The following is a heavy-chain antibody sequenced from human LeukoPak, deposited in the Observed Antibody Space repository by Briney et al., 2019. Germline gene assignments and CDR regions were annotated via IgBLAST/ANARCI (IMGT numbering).Heavy chain of an antibody. V-gene: IGHV1-69*13. CDR2: IIPIFGTA. CDR3: ARHYYDSSGYPSD. Sequence: SVKVSCKASGYTFTSYGISWVRQAPGQGLEWMGWIIPIFGTANYAQKFQGRVTITVDESTSTAYMELSSMRSEDTAVYYCARHYYDSSGYPSDWGQGTLVTVSS. D-gene: IGHD3-22*01. J-gene: IGHJ4*02. CDR1: GYTFTSYG.